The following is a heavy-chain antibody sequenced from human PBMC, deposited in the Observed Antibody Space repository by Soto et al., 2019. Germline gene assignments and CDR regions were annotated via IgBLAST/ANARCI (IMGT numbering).Heavy chain of an antibody. J-gene: IGHJ4*02. CDR3: ATGRYGDY. D-gene: IGHD1-1*01. V-gene: IGHV1-18*01. CDR2: ISAHNGNT. CDR1: GYTFTSYG. Sequence: QGHLVQSGAEVKQPGASVKVSCKASGYTFTSYGITWVRQAPGQGLEWMGWISAHNGNTDYAQKLQGRVIVTRDTSTSTAYMELRSLISDDTAVYYCATGRYGDYWGQGALVTVSS.